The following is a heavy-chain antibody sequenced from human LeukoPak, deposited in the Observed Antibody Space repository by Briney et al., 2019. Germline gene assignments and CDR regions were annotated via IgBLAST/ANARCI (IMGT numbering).Heavy chain of an antibody. CDR3: ARGVDSSGWYRGSFDY. CDR2: INPSGGST. CDR1: GYTFTSYG. Sequence: GASVKVSCKASGYTFTSYGISWVRQAPGQGLEWMGIINPSGGSTSYAQKFQGRVTMTRDTSTSTVYMELSSLRSEDTAVYYCARGVDSSGWYRGSFDYWGQGTLVTVSS. D-gene: IGHD6-19*01. J-gene: IGHJ4*02. V-gene: IGHV1-46*01.